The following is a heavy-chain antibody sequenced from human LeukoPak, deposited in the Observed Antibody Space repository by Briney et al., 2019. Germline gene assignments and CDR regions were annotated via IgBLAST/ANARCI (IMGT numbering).Heavy chain of an antibody. D-gene: IGHD1-26*01. CDR1: GGTFSSYA. V-gene: IGHV1-69*05. CDR3: AREGIVGATDAFDI. J-gene: IGHJ3*02. Sequence: ASVKVSCKASGGTFSSYAISWVRQAPGQGLEWMGGIIPIFGTANYAQKFQGRVTITTDESTSAAYMELSSLRSEDTAVYYCAREGIVGATDAFDIWGQGTMVTVSS. CDR2: IIPIFGTA.